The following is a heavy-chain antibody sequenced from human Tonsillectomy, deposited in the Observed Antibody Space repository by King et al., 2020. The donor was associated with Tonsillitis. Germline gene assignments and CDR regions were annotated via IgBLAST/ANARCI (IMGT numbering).Heavy chain of an antibody. Sequence: VQLVESGGGVVQPGGSLRLSCEASGFIFSNYDMDWVRHTPGKGLEWVAFIRYNGKNIYYGDSVKGRFTISRDNSQNTLYLQMNSLRAEDTAVYYCAKEGDDYNSTGYPYYCDSWGRGTLVTVSS. V-gene: IGHV3-30*02. CDR1: GFIFSNYD. J-gene: IGHJ4*02. CDR2: IRYNGKNI. D-gene: IGHD3-22*01. CDR3: AKEGDDYNSTGYPYYCDS.